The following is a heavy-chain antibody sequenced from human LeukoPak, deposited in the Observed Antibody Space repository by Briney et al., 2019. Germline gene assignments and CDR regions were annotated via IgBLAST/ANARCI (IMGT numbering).Heavy chain of an antibody. CDR2: INHSGST. V-gene: IGHV4-34*01. Sequence: SETLSLTCAVYGGSFSGYYWSWIRQPPGKGLEWIGEINHSGSTNYNPSLKSRVTISVDTSKNQFSLKLSSVTAADTAVYYCARDHGSGSYYRANPNPFDYWGQGTLVTVSS. CDR3: ARDHGSGSYYRANPNPFDY. D-gene: IGHD3-10*01. J-gene: IGHJ4*02. CDR1: GGSFSGYY.